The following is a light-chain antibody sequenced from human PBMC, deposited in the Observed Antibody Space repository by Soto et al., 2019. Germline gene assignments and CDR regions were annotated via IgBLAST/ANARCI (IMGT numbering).Light chain of an antibody. CDR1: SSDVGGYNY. CDR3: SSYTSSSTLV. J-gene: IGLJ1*01. V-gene: IGLV2-14*01. CDR2: DVS. Sequence: QSALTQPASVSGSPGQSITISCTGTSSDVGGYNYVSWYQQHPGKAPKLMIYDVSNRPSGVSNRFSGAKSGNTASLTTSGLQAEEEADYYCSSYTSSSTLVFGPGTKVPVL.